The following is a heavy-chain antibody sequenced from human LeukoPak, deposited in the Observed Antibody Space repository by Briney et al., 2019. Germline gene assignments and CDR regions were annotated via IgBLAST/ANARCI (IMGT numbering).Heavy chain of an antibody. CDR3: ARPQGPYYDILTGSDWFDP. D-gene: IGHD3-9*01. V-gene: IGHV3-33*01. J-gene: IGHJ5*02. Sequence: GGSLRLSCAASGFTFSSYGMHWVRQAPGKGLEWVAVIWYDGSNKYYADSVKGRFTISRDNSKNTLYLQINSLRAEDTAVYYCARPQGPYYDILTGSDWFDPWGQGTLVTVSS. CDR1: GFTFSSYG. CDR2: IWYDGSNK.